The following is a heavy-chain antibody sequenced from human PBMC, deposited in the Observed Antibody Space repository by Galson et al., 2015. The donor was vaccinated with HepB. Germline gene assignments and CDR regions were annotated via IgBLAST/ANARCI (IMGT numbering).Heavy chain of an antibody. Sequence: SVKVSCKASGYTFTSYDINWVRQATGQGLEWMGWMNPNSGNTGYAQKFQGRVTMTRNTSISTAYMELSRLRSDDTAVYYCARDRGDYYFDYWGQGTLVTVSS. D-gene: IGHD4-17*01. CDR1: GYTFTSYD. CDR2: MNPNSGNT. J-gene: IGHJ4*02. CDR3: ARDRGDYYFDY. V-gene: IGHV1-8*01.